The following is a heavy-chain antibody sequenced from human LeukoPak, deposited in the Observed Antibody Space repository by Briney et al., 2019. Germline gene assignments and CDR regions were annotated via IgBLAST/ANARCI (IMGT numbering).Heavy chain of an antibody. CDR3: ARDAPRVVILGYYYYYGMDV. J-gene: IGHJ6*02. CDR2: ISAYNGNT. CDR1: GYTFTSYG. Sequence: ASVKVSCKASGYTFTSYGISWVRQAPGQGLEWMGWISAYNGNTNCAQKLQGRVTMTTDTSTSTAYMELRSLRSDDTAVYYCARDAPRVVILGYYYYYGMDVWGQGTTVTVSS. D-gene: IGHD3-3*01. V-gene: IGHV1-18*01.